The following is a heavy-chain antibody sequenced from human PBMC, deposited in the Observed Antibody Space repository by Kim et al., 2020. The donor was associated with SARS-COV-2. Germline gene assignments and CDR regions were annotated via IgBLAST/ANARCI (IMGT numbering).Heavy chain of an antibody. J-gene: IGHJ1*01. CDR3: AGHKRQWLERSAECFQH. Sequence: RKSRVTISVDTSRNQFSLKLSSVTAADTAVYYCAGHKRQWLERSAECFQHWGQGTLVTVSS. V-gene: IGHV4-39*01. D-gene: IGHD6-19*01.